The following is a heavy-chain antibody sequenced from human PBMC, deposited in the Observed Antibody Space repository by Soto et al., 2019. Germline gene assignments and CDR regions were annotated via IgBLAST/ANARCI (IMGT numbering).Heavy chain of an antibody. CDR3: ARDAGWESGSAMPYNWFDP. D-gene: IGHD1-26*01. V-gene: IGHV4-31*03. CDR2: IYYSGST. CDR1: GGSISSGGYY. Sequence: SETLSLTCTVSGGSISSGGYYWSWIRQHPGKGLEWIGYIYYSGSTYYNPSLKSRVTISVDTSKNQFSLKLSSVTAADTAVYYCARDAGWESGSAMPYNWFDPWGQGTLVTVSS. J-gene: IGHJ5*02.